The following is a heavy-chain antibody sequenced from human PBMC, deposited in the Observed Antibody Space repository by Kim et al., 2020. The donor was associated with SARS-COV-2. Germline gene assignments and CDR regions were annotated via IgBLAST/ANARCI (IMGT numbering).Heavy chain of an antibody. Sequence: SETLSLTCAVYGGSFSGYYWSWIRQPPGKGLEWIGEINHSGSTNYNPSLKSRVTISVDTSKNQFSLKLSSVTAADTAVYYCARRYYYYGMDVWGQGTTVTVSS. CDR2: INHSGST. CDR1: GGSFSGYY. CDR3: ARRYYYYGMDV. J-gene: IGHJ6*02. V-gene: IGHV4-34*01.